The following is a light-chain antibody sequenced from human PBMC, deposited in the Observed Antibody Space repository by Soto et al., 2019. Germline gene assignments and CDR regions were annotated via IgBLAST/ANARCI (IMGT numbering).Light chain of an antibody. J-gene: IGKJ1*01. V-gene: IGKV3-20*01. CDR2: DAS. Sequence: VVLTQSPVSLSFSPCDIATLSCSASQSLVNTYVAWYQQKAGQAPRLLIYDASTRATGIPDRFSSSGSGTDFTLTITRLEPEDFAMYYCQRYDSFRTFGQGTKVDIK. CDR1: QSLVNTY. CDR3: QRYDSFRT.